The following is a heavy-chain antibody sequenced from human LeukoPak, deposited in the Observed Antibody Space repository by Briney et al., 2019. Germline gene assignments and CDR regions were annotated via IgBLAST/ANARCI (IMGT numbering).Heavy chain of an antibody. D-gene: IGHD4-17*01. Sequence: GGSLRLSCAASGFTFSSYGMHWVRQAPGKGLEWVAVISYDGSNKYYADSVKGRFTISRDNSKNTLYLQMNSLRAEDTAVYYCAKVPYGDYSYYFDYWGQGTLVAVSS. J-gene: IGHJ4*02. CDR3: AKVPYGDYSYYFDY. CDR2: ISYDGSNK. CDR1: GFTFSSYG. V-gene: IGHV3-30*18.